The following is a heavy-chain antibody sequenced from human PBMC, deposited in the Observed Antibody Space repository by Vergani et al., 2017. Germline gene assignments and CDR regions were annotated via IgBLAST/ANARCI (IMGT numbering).Heavy chain of an antibody. CDR1: GGSISSYY. CDR3: ASSQRRYFDL. Sequence: QVQLQESGPGLVKPSGTLSLTCAVSGGSISSYYWSWIRQPPGKGLEWIGYIYYSGSTNYNPSLKSRVTISVDKSKNQFSLKLSSVTAADTAVYYCASSQRRYFDLWGRGTLVTVSS. J-gene: IGHJ2*01. V-gene: IGHV4-59*12. CDR2: IYYSGST.